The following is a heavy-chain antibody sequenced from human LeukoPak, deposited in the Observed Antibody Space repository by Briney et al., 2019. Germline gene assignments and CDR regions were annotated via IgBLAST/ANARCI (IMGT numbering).Heavy chain of an antibody. Sequence: PSETLSLTCTVSGGSISSYYWSWIRQPPGKGLEWIGYIYYSGSTNYNPSLKSRVTISVDTSKNQFSLKLSSVTAADTAVYYCARLGIAVAGTPVDWFDPWGQGTLVTVSS. CDR2: IYYSGST. D-gene: IGHD6-19*01. CDR1: GGSISSYY. J-gene: IGHJ5*02. V-gene: IGHV4-59*08. CDR3: ARLGIAVAGTPVDWFDP.